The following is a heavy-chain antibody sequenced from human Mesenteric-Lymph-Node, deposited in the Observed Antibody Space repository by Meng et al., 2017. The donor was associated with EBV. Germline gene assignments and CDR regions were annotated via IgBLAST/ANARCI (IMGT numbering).Heavy chain of an antibody. J-gene: IGHJ4*02. Sequence: QVQLQERGPGLVKPSDTLSLTCNVSGGSINSFYWSWIRQPPGKGLEWIGYIYHSGSTNYNPSLKSRVTMSVDMSKNQFSLKLSSVTAADTAVYYCARGEVFDSWGQGTLVTVSS. CDR1: GGSINSFY. V-gene: IGHV4-59*07. CDR2: IYHSGST. CDR3: ARGEVFDS.